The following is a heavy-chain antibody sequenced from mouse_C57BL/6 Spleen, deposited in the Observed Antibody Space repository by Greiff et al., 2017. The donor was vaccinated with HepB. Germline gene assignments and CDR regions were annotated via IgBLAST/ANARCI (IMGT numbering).Heavy chain of an antibody. CDR3: ARSRGLYDYDGGDFDY. J-gene: IGHJ2*01. CDR2: IDPSDSET. Sequence: QVQLQQPGAELVRPGSSVKLSCKASGYTFTSYWMHWVKQRPIQGLEWIGNIDPSDSETHYNQKFKDKATWTVDKSSSSAYMQLSSLTSEDSAVYYCARSRGLYDYDGGDFDYWGQGTTLTVSS. V-gene: IGHV1-52*01. CDR1: GYTFTSYW. D-gene: IGHD2-4*01.